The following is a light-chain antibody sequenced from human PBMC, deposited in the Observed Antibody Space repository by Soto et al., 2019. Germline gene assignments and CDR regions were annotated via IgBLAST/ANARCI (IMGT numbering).Light chain of an antibody. CDR3: LQHNSYPLT. J-gene: IGKJ4*01. CDR1: QGINNH. CDR2: AAS. V-gene: IGKV1-17*03. Sequence: DIQMTQSPSAMSASVGDSITITCRASQGINNHLVWFQQKPGKVPQRLIYAASRLQSGVPSTFSGSGSGTEFTLTISSLQPEDSATYYCLQHNSYPLTFGGGTEVEI.